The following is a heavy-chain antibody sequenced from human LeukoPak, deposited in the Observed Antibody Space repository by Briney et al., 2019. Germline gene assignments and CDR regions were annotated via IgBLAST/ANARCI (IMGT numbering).Heavy chain of an antibody. D-gene: IGHD2-2*01. CDR1: GFTFSDYY. Sequence: GGSLRLSCAASGFTFSDYYMSWIRQAPGKGLGWVSYISGSGSTIYYADSVKGRFTISRDNSKNTLYLQMNSLRAEDTAVYYCARDESLIVVVPAAKGYYYGMDVWGQGTTVTVSS. J-gene: IGHJ6*02. CDR2: ISGSGSTI. CDR3: ARDESLIVVVPAAKGYYYGMDV. V-gene: IGHV3-11*04.